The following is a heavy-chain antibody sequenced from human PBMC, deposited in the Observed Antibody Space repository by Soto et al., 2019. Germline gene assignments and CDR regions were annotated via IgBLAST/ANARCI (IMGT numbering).Heavy chain of an antibody. D-gene: IGHD3-3*01. CDR1: GGTFSSYA. CDR2: IIPIFGTA. V-gene: IGHV1-69*13. Sequence: ASVKVSCKASGGTFSSYAISWVRQAPGQGLEWMGGIIPIFGTANYAQKFQGRVTITADESTSTAYMELSSLRSEDTAVYYCAAIANPRDGSGYYLNYFDYWGQGTLVTVSS. CDR3: AAIANPRDGSGYYLNYFDY. J-gene: IGHJ4*02.